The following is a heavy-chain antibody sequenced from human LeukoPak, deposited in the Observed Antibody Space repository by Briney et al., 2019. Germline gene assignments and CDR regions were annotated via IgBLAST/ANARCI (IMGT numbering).Heavy chain of an antibody. J-gene: IGHJ4*02. CDR3: ACSWSTGDYYFDY. V-gene: IGHV4-38-2*02. CDR2: IYHSGST. D-gene: IGHD6-13*01. Sequence: SETLSLTCTVSGYSISSGYYRGWIRQPPGKGLEWIGSIYHSGSTYYNPSLKSRVTISVDTSKNQFSLKLSSVTAADTAVYYCACSWSTGDYYFDYWGLRTLVTVSS. CDR1: GYSISSGYY.